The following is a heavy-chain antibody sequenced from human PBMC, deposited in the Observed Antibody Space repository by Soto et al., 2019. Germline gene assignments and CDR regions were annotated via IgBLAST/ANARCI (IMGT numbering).Heavy chain of an antibody. CDR1: GFDFTPAW. J-gene: IGHJ6*01. D-gene: IGHD2-15*01. CDR3: SKQRGPSGYSYYGLEV. CDR2: IKSKGSGGTT. V-gene: IGHV3-15*07. Sequence: QVVESGGGXXXXXXXXSLSCVGSGFDFTPAWMHWVRQAPGTGLEWVGRIKSKGSGGTTDYSAPVKGSFTISRDDSKNTVYLQMNSIKSEDTAVYFCSKQRGPSGYSYYGLEVWGQGITVTVTS.